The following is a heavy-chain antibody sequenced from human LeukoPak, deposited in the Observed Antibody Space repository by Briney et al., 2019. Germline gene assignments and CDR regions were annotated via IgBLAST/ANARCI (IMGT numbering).Heavy chain of an antibody. CDR3: ARDLPPSSNNPYNWFDP. CDR2: INTNNGNT. V-gene: IGHV1-18*01. J-gene: IGHJ5*02. D-gene: IGHD2-2*01. Sequence: ASVKVSRKASGYTFISYGITWVRQAPGQGLAWMGWINTNNGNTNYAQKLQGRLTLTTDTSTSTAYMELRSLRSDDTAVYYCARDLPPSSNNPYNWFDPWGQGTLVTVSS. CDR1: GYTFISYG.